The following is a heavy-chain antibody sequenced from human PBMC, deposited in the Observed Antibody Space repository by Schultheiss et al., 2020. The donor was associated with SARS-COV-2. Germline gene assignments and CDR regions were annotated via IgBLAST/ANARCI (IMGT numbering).Heavy chain of an antibody. CDR3: ARNYGGNSFFQH. D-gene: IGHD4-23*01. CDR2: INHSGST. V-gene: IGHV4-34*01. CDR1: GASISSYY. J-gene: IGHJ1*01. Sequence: SQTLSLTCTVSGASISSYYWSWIRQPPGKGLEWIGEINHSGSTNYNPSLKSRVTISVDTSKNQFSLKLSSVTAADTAVYYCARNYGGNSFFQHWGQGTLVTVSS.